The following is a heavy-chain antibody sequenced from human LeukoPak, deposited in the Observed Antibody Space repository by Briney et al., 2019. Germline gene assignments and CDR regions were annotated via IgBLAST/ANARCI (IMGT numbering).Heavy chain of an antibody. D-gene: IGHD4-17*01. CDR2: IRYVGNTK. CDR3: ARDAVDYGVSGGAFDI. V-gene: IGHV3-30*02. J-gene: IGHJ3*02. CDR1: GFTFSSYW. Sequence: GGSLRLSCAASGFTFSSYWRHWGRQAPGKGLEWVAFIRYVGNTKYYADSVTGRFTISRDNSKNTLYLQMNSLNSDDTAVYYCARDAVDYGVSGGAFDIWGQGTRVTVSS.